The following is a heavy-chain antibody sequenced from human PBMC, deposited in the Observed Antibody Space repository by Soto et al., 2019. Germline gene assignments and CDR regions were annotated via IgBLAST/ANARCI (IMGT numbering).Heavy chain of an antibody. J-gene: IGHJ4*02. CDR2: ISSSSSTI. CDR3: ARDTTLHECDD. V-gene: IGHV3-48*02. Sequence: GGSLRLSCVASGFTFSRYNMNWVRQAPVKGLEWVSYISSSSSTIYYADSVKGRFTISRDNAKNSLYLQMSSLRDEDTAVYYCARDTTLHECDDWFKRTLV. CDR1: GFTFSRYN. D-gene: IGHD1-26*01.